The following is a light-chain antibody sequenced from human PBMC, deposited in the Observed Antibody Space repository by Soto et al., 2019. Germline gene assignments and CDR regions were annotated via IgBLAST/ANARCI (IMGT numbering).Light chain of an antibody. CDR2: ETN. Sequence: QSVLTQPPSVSAAPGQRVTISCSGSSSNIGNNYVSWYQHLPGTAPKLLIYETNKRPSGIPDRFSGSKSGTSATLGITGLQTGDEADYYCGPRDLHLIADVFRPG. V-gene: IGLV1-51*02. J-gene: IGLJ1*01. CDR3: GPRDLHLIADV. CDR1: SSNIGNNY.